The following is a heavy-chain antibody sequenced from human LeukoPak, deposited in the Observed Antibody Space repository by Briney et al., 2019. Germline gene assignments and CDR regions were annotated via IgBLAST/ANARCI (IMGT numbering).Heavy chain of an antibody. J-gene: IGHJ4*02. CDR2: IYYSGST. Sequence: PSKTLSLTCTVSGGSISSYYWSWIRQPPGKGLEWIGYIYYSGSTNYNPSLKSRVTISVDTSKNQFSLKLSSVTAADTAVYYCASTDTAYCGGDCYSGGQGIAFDYWGQGTLVTVSS. D-gene: IGHD2-21*02. V-gene: IGHV4-59*08. CDR1: GGSISSYY. CDR3: ASTDTAYCGGDCYSGGQGIAFDY.